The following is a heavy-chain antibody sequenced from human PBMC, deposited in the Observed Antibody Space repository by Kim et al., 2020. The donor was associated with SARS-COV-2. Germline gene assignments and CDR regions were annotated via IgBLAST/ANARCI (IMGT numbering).Heavy chain of an antibody. J-gene: IGHJ6*02. Sequence: SYPNYSPSFQGHVTISADKSISTAYLQWSSLKASDTAMYYCARWGYGMDVWGQGTTVTVSS. V-gene: IGHV5-10-1*01. CDR2: SYP. D-gene: IGHD7-27*01. CDR3: ARWGYGMDV.